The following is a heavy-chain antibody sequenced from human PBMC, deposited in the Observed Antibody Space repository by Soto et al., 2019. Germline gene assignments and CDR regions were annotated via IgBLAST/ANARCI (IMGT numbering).Heavy chain of an antibody. CDR2: IYNSGST. V-gene: IGHV4-59*01. J-gene: IGHJ4*02. Sequence: PSETLSLTCTVSGGSINNYYWTWIRQPPGKGLEWIGYIYNSGSTKYNPSLKSRVTISVDTSKNHFSLKVSPVTAGDTAVYYCARGQSNFYGYYFDYWGQGTLVTVSS. CDR3: ARGQSNFYGYYFDY. D-gene: IGHD3-22*01. CDR1: GGSINNYY.